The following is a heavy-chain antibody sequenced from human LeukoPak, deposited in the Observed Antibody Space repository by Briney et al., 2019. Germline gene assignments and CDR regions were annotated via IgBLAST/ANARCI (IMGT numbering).Heavy chain of an antibody. J-gene: IGHJ3*02. D-gene: IGHD6-6*01. V-gene: IGHV3-23*01. CDR3: AKERSSGLHDAFDI. CDR2: IYGSGDKK. Sequence: GGSLRLSCAASGFTFSSYAMSWVRQAPGKGLEGVSVIYGSGDKKYYADSVKGRFTISRDNSKNTQYLQMNSLRVEDTAVYYCAKERSSGLHDAFDIWGQGTMLTVSS. CDR1: GFTFSSYA.